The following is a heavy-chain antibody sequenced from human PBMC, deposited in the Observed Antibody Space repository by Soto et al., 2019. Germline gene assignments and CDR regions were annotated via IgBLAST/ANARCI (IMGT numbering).Heavy chain of an antibody. CDR2: IYPRDSDT. J-gene: IGHJ3*02. Sequence: GESLKISCKASGYTFTYYWIGWVRQMPGKGLQWMGVIYPRDSDTRYSPSFQGQVTISADKSTSTTYLQWSSLQASDSAIYYCARPAPTWPDGFAIWGQGTVVTVSS. D-gene: IGHD5-12*01. CDR1: GYTFTYYW. CDR3: ARPAPTWPDGFAI. V-gene: IGHV5-51*01.